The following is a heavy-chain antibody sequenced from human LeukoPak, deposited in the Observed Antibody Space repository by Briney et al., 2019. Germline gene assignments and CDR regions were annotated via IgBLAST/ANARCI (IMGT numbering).Heavy chain of an antibody. CDR3: ARDGRLRFWEWEYYYYYMDV. CDR1: GGTFSSYA. V-gene: IGHV1-69*05. Sequence: SVKLSCTASGGTFSSYAISWVRQAPGQGLEWMGGIITIFGTENYAPKFQGRATFTTDESTSTAYMELSSLRSEDTAVYYCARDGRLRFWEWEYYYYYMDVWGKGTTVTVSS. J-gene: IGHJ6*03. D-gene: IGHD3-3*01. CDR2: IITIFGTE.